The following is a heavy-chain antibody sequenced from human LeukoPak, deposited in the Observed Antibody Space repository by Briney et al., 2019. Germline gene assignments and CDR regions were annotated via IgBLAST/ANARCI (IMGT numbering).Heavy chain of an antibody. CDR3: ARGHELIKAYGMDV. J-gene: IGHJ6*02. CDR2: MNPNSGNT. CDR1: GYTFTSYD. D-gene: IGHD3-10*01. V-gene: IGHV1-8*01. Sequence: ASVKVSCKASGYTFTSYDINWVRQATGQGLEWMGWMNPNSGNTGYAQKFQGRVTMTRNTSISTAYMELSSLRSEDTAVYYCARGHELIKAYGMDVWGQGTTVTVPS.